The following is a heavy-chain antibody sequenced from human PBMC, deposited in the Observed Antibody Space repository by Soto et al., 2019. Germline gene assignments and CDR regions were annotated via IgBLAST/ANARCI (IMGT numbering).Heavy chain of an antibody. CDR2: ISHDGGDK. Sequence: QVQLVESGGGLVQPGRSLRLSCAASGFSFSSYTMHWVRQTPGKGLERVAVISHDGGDKYYADSVKGRFTISRDNSKNTLYLQMNSLRREDTSVDYCAREYSVAGVAPGYWGQGILVTVSS. D-gene: IGHD3-3*01. J-gene: IGHJ4*02. CDR3: AREYSVAGVAPGY. CDR1: GFSFSSYT. V-gene: IGHV3-30*04.